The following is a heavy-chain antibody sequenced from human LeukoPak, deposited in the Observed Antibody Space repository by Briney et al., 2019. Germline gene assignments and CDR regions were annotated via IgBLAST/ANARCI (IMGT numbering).Heavy chain of an antibody. V-gene: IGHV3-23*01. CDR2: INGGGVGT. Sequence: GGSLRLSCTASGFTFSNHAMSWVRRAPGKGLEWVSAINGGGVGTYYAGSVKGRFTISRDNSKNILYLQMNSLRGEDTAVYYCAKIVTPGNFDYWGQGTLVTVSS. J-gene: IGHJ4*02. CDR3: AKIVTPGNFDY. D-gene: IGHD2-15*01. CDR1: GFTFSNHA.